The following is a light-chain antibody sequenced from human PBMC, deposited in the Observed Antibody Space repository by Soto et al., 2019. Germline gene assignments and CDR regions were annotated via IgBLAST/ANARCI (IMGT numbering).Light chain of an antibody. V-gene: IGKV3-11*01. Sequence: EIVLTQFPATLSLFPGETATLSCRARQTVGTYLAWYQQKPGQAPRLLISDASNRATGVPTRFSGSGSGTDFTLTISSLEPEDFAVYFCQQRNNWPRITFGQGTRLEIK. CDR1: QTVGTY. J-gene: IGKJ5*01. CDR3: QQRNNWPRIT. CDR2: DAS.